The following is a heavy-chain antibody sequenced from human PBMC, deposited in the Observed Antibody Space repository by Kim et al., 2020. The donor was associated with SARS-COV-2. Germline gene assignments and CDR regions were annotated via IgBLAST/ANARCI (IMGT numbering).Heavy chain of an antibody. V-gene: IGHV4-34*01. J-gene: IGHJ4*02. CDR2: GST. CDR3: ARGPHVSSY. D-gene: IGHD3-16*01. Sequence: GSTNYNPALKSRVTISVDTSKNQFSLKLSSVTAADTAVYYCARGPHVSSYWGQGTLVTVSS.